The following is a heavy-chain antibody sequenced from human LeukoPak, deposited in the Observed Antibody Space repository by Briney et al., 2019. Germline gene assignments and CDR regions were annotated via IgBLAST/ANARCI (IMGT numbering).Heavy chain of an antibody. CDR3: ARDYGDTFNYDYVWGSYRFDY. CDR1: GFTFSSYS. V-gene: IGHV3-48*01. D-gene: IGHD3-16*02. J-gene: IGHJ4*02. CDR2: VTSSSSTI. Sequence: GGSLRLSCAASGFTFSSYSMNWVRQAPGKGREWISYVTSSSSTIYYADSVKGRFTISRDNAKNSLYLQMNSLRAEDTAVYYCARDYGDTFNYDYVWGSYRFDYWGQGTLVTVSS.